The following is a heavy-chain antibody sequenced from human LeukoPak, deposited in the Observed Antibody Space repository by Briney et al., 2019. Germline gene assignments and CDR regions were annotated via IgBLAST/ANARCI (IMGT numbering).Heavy chain of an antibody. CDR1: GGSISSYY. CDR3: AREHYSYGFAY. Sequence: SETLSLTCTVSGGSISSYYWNWIRQPPGKGLEWIGYIHYNEGTRYNPSLKSRVTISVDTSKNQISLNLNSVTAADTAVYYCAREHYSYGFAYWGQGTLVTVSS. J-gene: IGHJ4*02. V-gene: IGHV4-59*01. CDR2: IHYNEGT. D-gene: IGHD5-18*01.